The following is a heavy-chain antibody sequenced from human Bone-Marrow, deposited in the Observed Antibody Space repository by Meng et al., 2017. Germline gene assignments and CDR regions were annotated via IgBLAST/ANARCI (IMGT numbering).Heavy chain of an antibody. J-gene: IGHJ6*02. V-gene: IGHV4-4*07. CDR2: IYTSGST. CDR3: ARTSGTVTYYYYYYGMDV. D-gene: IGHD4-17*01. CDR1: GGSISSYY. Sequence: SETLSLTCTVSGGSISSYYWSWIRQPAGKGLEWIGRIYTSGSTNYNPSLKSRVTMSVDTSKNQFSLKLSSVTAADTAVYYCARTSGTVTYYYYYYGMDVWGQGTTVTVSS.